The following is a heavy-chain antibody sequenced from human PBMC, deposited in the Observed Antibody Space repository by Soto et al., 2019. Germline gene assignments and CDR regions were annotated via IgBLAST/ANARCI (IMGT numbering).Heavy chain of an antibody. V-gene: IGHV1-18*04. CDR1: GYTFTSYG. J-gene: IGHJ5*02. CDR3: PRVEYGDGPSYYCASSCRSGFDP. D-gene: IGHD3-22*01. Sequence: QVQLVQSGAEVKKPGASVKVSCKASGYTFTSYGISWVRQAPGQGLEWMGWISAYNGNTNYAQKLPGRATLPTDAPTSTAFIELGSPRSEATAVYYCPRVEYGDGPSYYCASSCRSGFDPWGQGTLL. CDR2: ISAYNGNT.